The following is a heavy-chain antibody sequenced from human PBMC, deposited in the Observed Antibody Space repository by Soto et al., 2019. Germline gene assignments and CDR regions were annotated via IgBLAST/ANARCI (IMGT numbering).Heavy chain of an antibody. V-gene: IGHV4-31*03. D-gene: IGHD4-17*01. CDR1: GGSISSGGYY. Sequence: SETLSLTCTVSGGSISSGGYYWSWIRQHPGKGLEWIGYIYYSGSTYYNPSLKSRVTISVDTSKNQFSLKLSSVTAADTAVYYCARAIGYGDYEAAGLYYYYGMDVWGQGTTVTVSS. CDR2: IYYSGST. CDR3: ARAIGYGDYEAAGLYYYYGMDV. J-gene: IGHJ6*02.